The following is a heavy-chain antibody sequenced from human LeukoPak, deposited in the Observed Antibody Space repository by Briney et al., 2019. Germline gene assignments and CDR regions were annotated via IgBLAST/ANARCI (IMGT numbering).Heavy chain of an antibody. D-gene: IGHD1-14*01. CDR3: ARATAENDP. V-gene: IGHV1-2*02. CDR1: GYTFTGYY. Sequence: WAAVKVCCKASGYTFTGYYLHLGRQAPGQGLEWVGWLNPKTGGTSYAQKFRGRVTMTRDTSISAANMEVSRETSSDTPVYYCARATAENDPWGQGTLVTVSS. J-gene: IGHJ5*02. CDR2: LNPKTGGT.